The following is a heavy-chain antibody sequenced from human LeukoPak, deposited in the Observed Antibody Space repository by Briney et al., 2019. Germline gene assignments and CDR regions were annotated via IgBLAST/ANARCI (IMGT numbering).Heavy chain of an antibody. CDR3: ARGRTVTTFSYYYGMDV. D-gene: IGHD4-17*01. Sequence: SETLSLTCAVSGGSISSSNWWSWVRQPPGKGLEWIGEIYHSGSTNYNPSLKSRVTISVDKSKNQFSLKLSSVTAADTAVYYCARGRTVTTFSYYYGMDVRGQGTTVTVSS. CDR2: IYHSGST. V-gene: IGHV4-4*02. CDR1: GGSISSSNW. J-gene: IGHJ6*02.